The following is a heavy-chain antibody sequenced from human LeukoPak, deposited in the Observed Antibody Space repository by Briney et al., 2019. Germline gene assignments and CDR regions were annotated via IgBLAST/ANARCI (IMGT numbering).Heavy chain of an antibody. CDR2: IYYSGST. Sequence: SETLSLTCTVSGGSISSYYWSWIRQPPGKGLEWIGYIYYSGSTNYNPSLKSRVTISVDMSKNQFSLKLSSVTAADTAVYYCARMVDTAMDNYYFDYWGQGTLVTVSS. V-gene: IGHV4-59*08. D-gene: IGHD5-18*01. CDR1: GGSISSYY. J-gene: IGHJ4*02. CDR3: ARMVDTAMDNYYFDY.